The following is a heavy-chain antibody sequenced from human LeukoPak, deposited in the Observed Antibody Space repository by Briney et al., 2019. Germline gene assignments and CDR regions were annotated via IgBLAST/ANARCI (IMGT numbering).Heavy chain of an antibody. CDR3: ARHLPTDSSGGDFDY. J-gene: IGHJ4*02. CDR2: IYYSGST. CDR1: GGSISSGGYY. Sequence: SETLSLTCTVSGGSISSGGYYWSRIRQHPGKGLEWIGYIYYSGSTYYNPSLKSRVTISVDTSKNQFSLKLSSVTAADTAVYYCARHLPTDSSGGDFDYWGQGTLVTVSS. V-gene: IGHV4-31*03. D-gene: IGHD6-19*01.